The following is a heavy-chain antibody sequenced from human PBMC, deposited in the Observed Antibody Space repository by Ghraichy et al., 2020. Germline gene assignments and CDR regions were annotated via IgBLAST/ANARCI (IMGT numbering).Heavy chain of an antibody. J-gene: IGHJ4*02. CDR3: ARGYSGYVARN. Sequence: SETLSLTCTVSGGSVSSGSYYWSWIRQPPGKGLEWIGYIYYSGSTNYNPSLKSRVTIAVDTSKNQFSLKLSSVTAADTAVYYCARGYSGYVARNWGQGTLVTVSS. CDR2: IYYSGST. V-gene: IGHV4-61*01. D-gene: IGHD5-12*01. CDR1: GGSVSSGSYY.